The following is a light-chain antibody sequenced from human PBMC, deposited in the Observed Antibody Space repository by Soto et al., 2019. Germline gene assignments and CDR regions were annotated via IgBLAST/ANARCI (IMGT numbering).Light chain of an antibody. CDR2: NAY. CDR1: LPISNY. V-gene: IGKV1-5*01. J-gene: IGKJ1*01. Sequence: DIQMTQSPSSLSAAVGDRVTITCRASLPISNYLAWYQQKPGKIPNLLIYNAYTLESGVPSRFSGSGSGTEFTLTISSLQPDDFATYYCQQYSVYWAFGQGTKVDNK. CDR3: QQYSVYWA.